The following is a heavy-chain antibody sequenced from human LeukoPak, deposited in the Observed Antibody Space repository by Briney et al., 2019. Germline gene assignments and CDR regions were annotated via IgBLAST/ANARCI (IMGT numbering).Heavy chain of an antibody. CDR3: ARVLAMVRGPIDY. CDR1: GFTVSSNY. J-gene: IGHJ4*02. V-gene: IGHV3-30-3*01. Sequence: PGGSLRLSCAASGFTVSSNYMSWVRQAPGKGLEWVAVISYDGSNKYYADSVKGRFTISRDNSKNTLYLQMNSLRAEDTAVYYCARVLAMVRGPIDYWGQGTLVTVSS. D-gene: IGHD3-10*01. CDR2: ISYDGSNK.